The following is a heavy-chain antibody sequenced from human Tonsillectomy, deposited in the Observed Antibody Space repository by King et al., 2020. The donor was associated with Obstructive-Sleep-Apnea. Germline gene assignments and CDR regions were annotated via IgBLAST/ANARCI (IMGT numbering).Heavy chain of an antibody. J-gene: IGHJ4*02. CDR1: GFTFDDYT. V-gene: IGHV3-43*01. CDR3: AKDRVGRGYYFDY. CDR2: ICWDGGST. Sequence: VQLVESGGVVVQPGGSLRLSCAASGFTFDDYTMHWVRQAPGKGLEWVSLICWDGGSTYYADSVKGRFTISRDNSKNSLYLQMNSLRTEDTALYYCAKDRVGRGYYFDYWGQGTLVTVSS. D-gene: IGHD3-10*01.